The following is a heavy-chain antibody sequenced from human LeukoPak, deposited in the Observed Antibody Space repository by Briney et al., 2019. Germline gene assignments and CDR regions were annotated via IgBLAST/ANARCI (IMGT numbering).Heavy chain of an antibody. CDR1: GGSISSGSYY. D-gene: IGHD3-9*01. V-gene: IGHV4-61*02. CDR3: ARYFGRWDFDY. J-gene: IGHJ4*02. CDR2: IYTSGST. Sequence: PSETLSLTCTVSGGSISSGSYYWSWIRQPAGKGLEWIGRIYTSGSTNYNPSLKSRVTMSVDTSKNQFSLKLSSVTAADTAVYYCARYFGRWDFDYWGQGTLVTVSS.